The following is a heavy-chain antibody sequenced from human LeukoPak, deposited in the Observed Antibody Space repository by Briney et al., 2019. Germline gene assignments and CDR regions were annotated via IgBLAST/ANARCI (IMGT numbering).Heavy chain of an antibody. CDR1: GFTFSSYS. D-gene: IGHD3-10*01. CDR3: ARRSGVGVLYYMDV. CDR2: ISGSSGTI. Sequence: GGSLRLSCAASGFTFSSYSMNWVRQAPGKGLEWVSYISGSSGTIYYEDAVKGRFTIYRDNGKNSLYLQMSSLRAEDTAVYYCARRSGVGVLYYMDVWGKGTTVTVSS. V-gene: IGHV3-48*01. J-gene: IGHJ6*03.